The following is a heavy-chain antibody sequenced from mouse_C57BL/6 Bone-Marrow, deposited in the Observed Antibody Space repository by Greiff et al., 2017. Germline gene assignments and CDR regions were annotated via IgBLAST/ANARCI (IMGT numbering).Heavy chain of an antibody. CDR2: ISYDGSN. V-gene: IGHV3-6*01. D-gene: IGHD4-1*01. CDR1: GYSITSGYY. J-gene: IGHJ2*01. CDR3: ASLTGTRFDY. Sequence: EVKVEESGPGLVKPSQSLSLTCSVTGYSITSGYYWNWIRQFPGNKLEWMGYISYDGSNNYNPSLKNRISITRDTSKNQFFLKLNSVTTEDTATYYCASLTGTRFDYWGQGTTLTVSS.